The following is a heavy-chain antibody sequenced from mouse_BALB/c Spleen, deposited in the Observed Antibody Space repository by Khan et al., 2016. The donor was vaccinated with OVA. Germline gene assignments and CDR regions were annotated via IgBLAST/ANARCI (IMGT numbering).Heavy chain of an antibody. Sequence: VQLQQSGPGLVKPSQSLSLTCTVTGYSITSGYGWNWIRQFPGNKLEWMGYISYSGSTNYNPSLKSRISITRDTSKNQFFLQLNSVTTEDTATYYCARTGRIKYWGQGTTLTVSS. CDR3: ARTGRIKY. CDR1: GYSITSGYG. D-gene: IGHD1-1*01. V-gene: IGHV3-2*02. J-gene: IGHJ2*01. CDR2: ISYSGST.